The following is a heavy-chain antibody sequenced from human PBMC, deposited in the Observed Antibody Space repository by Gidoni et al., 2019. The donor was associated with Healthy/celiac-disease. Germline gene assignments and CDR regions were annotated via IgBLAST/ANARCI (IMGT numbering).Heavy chain of an antibody. CDR3: ARGEGYYDFWSGYYRDQFFDY. Sequence: QVQLQQWGAGLLKPSETLSLTCAVYGGSFSGYYWSWIRQPPGKGLEWIGEINHSGSTNYNPSLKSRVTISVDTSKNQFSLKLSSVTAADTAVYYCARGEGYYDFWSGYYRDQFFDYWGQGTLVTVSS. V-gene: IGHV4-34*01. CDR2: INHSGST. CDR1: GGSFSGYY. J-gene: IGHJ4*02. D-gene: IGHD3-3*01.